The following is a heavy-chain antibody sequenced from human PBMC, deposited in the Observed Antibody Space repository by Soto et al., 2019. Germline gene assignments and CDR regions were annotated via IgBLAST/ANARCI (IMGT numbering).Heavy chain of an antibody. D-gene: IGHD3-16*01. Sequence: LRLSCAASGFPFSHYWMHWVRQTPGKGLVWVSRINPAGTITNYADSVEGRFTISRDNADSALFLQMNSLSAEDTAIYYCTSDTFGLRDTWGQGTLVTVSS. CDR2: INPAGTIT. J-gene: IGHJ5*02. CDR1: GFPFSHYW. CDR3: TSDTFGLRDT. V-gene: IGHV3-74*01.